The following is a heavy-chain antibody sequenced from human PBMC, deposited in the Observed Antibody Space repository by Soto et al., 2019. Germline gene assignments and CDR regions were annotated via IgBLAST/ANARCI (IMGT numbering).Heavy chain of an antibody. CDR3: AKDNCISTSCYRLYNWFAP. J-gene: IGHJ5*02. D-gene: IGHD2-2*01. CDR2: ISYGGSNK. V-gene: IGHV3-30*18. CDR1: GFTFSSYG. Sequence: SGGSLRLSCAPSGFTFSSYGMHWVRQAPGKGLEWVAVISYGGSNKYYADSVKGRFTISRDNSKNTLYLQMNNLRAEDTAVYYCAKDNCISTSCYRLYNWFAPWGQGTLVNVST.